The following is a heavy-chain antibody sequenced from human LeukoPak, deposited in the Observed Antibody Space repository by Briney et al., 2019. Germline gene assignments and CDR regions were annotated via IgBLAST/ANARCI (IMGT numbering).Heavy chain of an antibody. CDR2: ISGSGGST. CDR1: GFPFSSYA. Sequence: GGSLRLSCAASGFPFSSYAMSWVRQSPGEGLEWVSCISGSGGSTYYAESVKGRFTISRDNSKNMLYLQMNSLRAEDTAVYYCARAPTVTTTWDYWGQGTLVTVSS. D-gene: IGHD4-17*01. J-gene: IGHJ4*02. V-gene: IGHV3-23*01. CDR3: ARAPTVTTTWDY.